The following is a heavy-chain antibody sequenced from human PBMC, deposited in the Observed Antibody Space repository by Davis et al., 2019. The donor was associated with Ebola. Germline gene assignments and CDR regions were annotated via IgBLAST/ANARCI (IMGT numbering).Heavy chain of an antibody. CDR3: AKDSGYSSGWYYFDY. CDR1: GFTFSSYA. CDR2: ISGSGGST. Sequence: GGSLRLSCAASGFTFSSYAMSWVRQAPGKGLEWVSAISGSGGSTYYADSVKGRFTISRDNSKNTLYLQMNSLRAEDTAVYYCAKDSGYSSGWYYFDYWGQGTLVTVSS. J-gene: IGHJ4*02. V-gene: IGHV3-23*01. D-gene: IGHD6-19*01.